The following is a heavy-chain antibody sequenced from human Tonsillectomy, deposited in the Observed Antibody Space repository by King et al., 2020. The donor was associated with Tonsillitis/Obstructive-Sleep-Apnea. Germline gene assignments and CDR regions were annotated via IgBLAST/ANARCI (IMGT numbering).Heavy chain of an antibody. CDR2: ISHSGST. J-gene: IGHJ2*01. D-gene: IGHD4-23*01. CDR1: GGSFSGYY. CDR3: ARGVYGRNSDLFFDL. Sequence: VQLQQWGAGLLKPSETLSLTCAVYGGSFSGYYWSWIRQPPGKGLEWIGEISHSGSTSYNPSLESRVTISVDTSKNQFSLKLSSVTAADTAVYYCARGVYGRNSDLFFDLWGRGTLVTVSS. V-gene: IGHV4-34*01.